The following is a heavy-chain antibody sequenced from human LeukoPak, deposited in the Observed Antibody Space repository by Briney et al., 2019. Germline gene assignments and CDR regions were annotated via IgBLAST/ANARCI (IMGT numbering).Heavy chain of an antibody. D-gene: IGHD1-14*01. J-gene: IGHJ4*02. CDR1: GFSFSGFW. V-gene: IGHV3-7*01. CDR2: IKEDGKKI. Sequence: PGGSLRLSCAASGFSFSGFWMSWLRQAPGKGLEWVANIKEDGKKIYQVDSLKGRFTISRDNAKNSLFLRMNSLRVEDTAIYYCARGQNWNHDFWGQGTLVTVSS. CDR3: ARGQNWNHDF.